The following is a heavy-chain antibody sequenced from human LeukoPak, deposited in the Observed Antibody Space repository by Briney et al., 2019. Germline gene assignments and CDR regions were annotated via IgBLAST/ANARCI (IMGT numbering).Heavy chain of an antibody. CDR1: GFTFSSYA. CDR3: ATDSSSWFAEYFQH. Sequence: GGSLRLSCAASGFTFSSYAMSWVRQAPGKGLEWVSAISGSGGSTYYADSVKGRFTISRDNSKNTLYLQMNSLRAEDTAVYYCATDSSSWFAEYFQHWGQGTLVTVSS. D-gene: IGHD6-13*01. CDR2: ISGSGGST. J-gene: IGHJ1*01. V-gene: IGHV3-23*01.